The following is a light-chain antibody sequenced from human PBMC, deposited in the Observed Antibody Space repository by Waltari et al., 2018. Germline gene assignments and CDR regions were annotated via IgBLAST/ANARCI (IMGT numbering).Light chain of an antibody. CDR1: RANPGSNF. CDR3: ASWDDSHYV. Sequence: QSVLTQPPSASATPGQRVTISCSEGRANPGSNFLNWYPQYPPTAPKLPVYRNIERPSGVPERFSASKSGTSASLVISGVRSEDEAIYYCASWDDSHYVFGPGTTVTVL. J-gene: IGLJ1*01. CDR2: RNI. V-gene: IGLV1-47*01.